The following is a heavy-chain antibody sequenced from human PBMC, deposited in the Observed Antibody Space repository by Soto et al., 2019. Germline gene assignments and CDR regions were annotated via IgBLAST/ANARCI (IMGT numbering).Heavy chain of an antibody. D-gene: IGHD2-8*02. V-gene: IGHV4-34*01. CDR1: GGSLRRSY. J-gene: IGHJ4*02. CDR2: INHSGST. Sequence: SETLSLTSSVYGGSLRRSYWTWIRQPPGTGLEWIGEINHSGSTNYNPSLKSRVTISVDTSKNQFSLKLTSVTAADTAVYYCARDKITGLFAYWGQGTRVT. CDR3: ARDKITGLFAY.